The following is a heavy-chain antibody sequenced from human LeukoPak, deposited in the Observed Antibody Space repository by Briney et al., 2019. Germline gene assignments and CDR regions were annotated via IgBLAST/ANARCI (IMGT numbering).Heavy chain of an antibody. CDR2: IYYSGST. CDR1: GGSISSYY. D-gene: IGHD6-13*01. V-gene: IGHV4-59*01. CDR3: ARIAAAGSLSPGVSLFDY. Sequence: SETLSLTCTVSGGSISSYYWSWIRQPPGKGLEWIGYIYYSGSTNYNPSLKSRVTISVDTSKNQFSLKLSSVTAADTAVYYCARIAAAGSLSPGVSLFDYWGQGTLVTVSS. J-gene: IGHJ4*02.